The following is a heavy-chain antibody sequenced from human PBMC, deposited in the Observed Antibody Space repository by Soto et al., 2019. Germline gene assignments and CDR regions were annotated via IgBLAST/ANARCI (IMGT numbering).Heavy chain of an antibody. J-gene: IGHJ3*02. V-gene: IGHV1-8*01. Sequence: QVQLVQSGAEVKKPGASVKVSCKASGYTFTSYDINWVRQATGQGLEWMGWMNTNSGNTGYAQKFQGRVTMTRNTSISTAYMELSSLRSEDTAVYYCAGSMTTVITDAFDIWGQGTMVTVSS. CDR2: MNTNSGNT. CDR3: AGSMTTVITDAFDI. D-gene: IGHD4-17*01. CDR1: GYTFTSYD.